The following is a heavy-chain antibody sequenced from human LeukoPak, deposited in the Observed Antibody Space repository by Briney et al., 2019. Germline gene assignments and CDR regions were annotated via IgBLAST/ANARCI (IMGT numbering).Heavy chain of an antibody. Sequence: ASVKVSCKASGYTFTNYDINWVRQATGQGLEWMGWISAYNGNTNYAQKLQGRVTMTTDTSTSTAYMELRSLRSDDTAVYYCAGDPRYYDILTGYRGGDDAFDIWGQGTMVTVSS. CDR1: GYTFTNYD. CDR2: ISAYNGNT. J-gene: IGHJ3*02. CDR3: AGDPRYYDILTGYRGGDDAFDI. D-gene: IGHD3-9*01. V-gene: IGHV1-18*01.